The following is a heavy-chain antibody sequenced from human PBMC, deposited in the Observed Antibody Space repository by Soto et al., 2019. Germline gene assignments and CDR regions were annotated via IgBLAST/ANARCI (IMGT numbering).Heavy chain of an antibody. Sequence: QVQLVESGGGVVQPGRSLRLSWAASGFPFSSYGMHWVRQAHGKGLEWVTFMSYDGSIKYYADSVKGRFTISRDNSKNTLYLQMNSLRAEDTAVDYCAKGSEWYYFDYWGQGTLVTGSS. CDR3: AKGSEWYYFDY. V-gene: IGHV3-30*18. J-gene: IGHJ4*02. CDR2: MSYDGSIK. CDR1: GFPFSSYG. D-gene: IGHD2-8*01.